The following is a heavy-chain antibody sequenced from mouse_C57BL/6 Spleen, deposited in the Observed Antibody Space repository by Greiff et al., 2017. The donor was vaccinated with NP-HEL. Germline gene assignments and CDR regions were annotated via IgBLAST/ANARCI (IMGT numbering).Heavy chain of an antibody. Sequence: EVKLMESGPELVKPGASVKMSCKASGYTFTDYNMHWVKQSHGKSLEWIGYINPNNGGTSYNQKFKGKATLTVNKSSSTAYMELRSLTSEDSAVYYCARGGYSNYLDYWGQGTTLTVSS. CDR2: INPNNGGT. V-gene: IGHV1-22*01. J-gene: IGHJ2*01. D-gene: IGHD2-5*01. CDR3: ARGGYSNYLDY. CDR1: GYTFTDYN.